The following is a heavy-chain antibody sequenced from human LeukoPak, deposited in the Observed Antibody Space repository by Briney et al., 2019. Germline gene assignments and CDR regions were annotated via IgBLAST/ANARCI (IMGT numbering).Heavy chain of an antibody. CDR3: ARTSLRSFYGMDV. J-gene: IGHJ6*02. Sequence: PSETLSLTCTVSGDSISSYYWSWIRQPPGKGLEWIGYIYYSGSTNYNPSLKSRVTISVDTSKNQFSLKLSSVTAADTAVYYCARTSLRSFYGMDVWGQGTTVTVSS. CDR1: GDSISSYY. D-gene: IGHD2-15*01. V-gene: IGHV4-59*08. CDR2: IYYSGST.